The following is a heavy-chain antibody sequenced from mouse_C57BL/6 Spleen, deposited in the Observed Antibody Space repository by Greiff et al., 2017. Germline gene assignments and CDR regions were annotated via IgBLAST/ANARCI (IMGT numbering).Heavy chain of an antibody. CDR1: GFTFSDYG. CDR3: AITTVVVFDY. D-gene: IGHD1-1*01. V-gene: IGHV5-17*01. CDR2: ISSGSSTI. Sequence: EVKVVASGGCLVKPGGSLKLSCAASGFTFSDYGMHWVRQAPEKGLVWVAYISSGSSTIYYADTVTGRFTISRDTAKNTLFLQMTSLRSEDTAMYYCAITTVVVFDYWGQGTTLTVSS. J-gene: IGHJ2*01.